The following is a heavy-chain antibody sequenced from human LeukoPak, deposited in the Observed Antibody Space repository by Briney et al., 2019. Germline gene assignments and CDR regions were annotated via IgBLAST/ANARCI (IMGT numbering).Heavy chain of an antibody. CDR3: ARGIAAGGGNWFDP. D-gene: IGHD6-13*01. CDR1: GFTFSSYA. Sequence: GGSLRLSCAASGFTFSSYAMSWVRQAPGKGLEWVSLIYSGDTTHYADSVKGRFTISRDNSKNMLYLQMNSLRAEDTAVYYCARGIAAGGGNWFDPWGQGTLVTVSS. CDR2: IYSGDTT. V-gene: IGHV3-66*01. J-gene: IGHJ5*02.